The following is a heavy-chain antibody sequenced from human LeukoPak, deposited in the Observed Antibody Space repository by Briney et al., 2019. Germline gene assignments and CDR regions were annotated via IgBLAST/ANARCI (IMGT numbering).Heavy chain of an antibody. D-gene: IGHD3-10*01. CDR1: GYTFTSYG. CDR2: ISAYNGNT. CDR3: ARDRRYYGSGSYYYYGMDV. V-gene: IGHV1-18*01. J-gene: IGHJ6*02. Sequence: GASVKVSCKASGYTFTSYGISWVRQAPGQGLEWMGWISAYNGNTNYAQKLQGRVTMTTDTSTSTAYMELRSLRSDDTAVYYCARDRRYYGSGSYYYYGMDVWGQGTTVTVSS.